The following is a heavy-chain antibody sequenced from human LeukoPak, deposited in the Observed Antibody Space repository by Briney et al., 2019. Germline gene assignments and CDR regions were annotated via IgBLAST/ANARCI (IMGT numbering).Heavy chain of an antibody. Sequence: PSETLSLTCAVSGYSVSSGYYWGWIRQPPGEGLEWIGSIYHSGSTYYNPSLKSRVTISVDPSKNQFSLKLSSVTAADTAVYYCARHGYSSGWYLFAFDPWGQGTLVTVPS. V-gene: IGHV4-38-2*01. CDR1: GYSVSSGYY. CDR2: IYHSGST. CDR3: ARHGYSSGWYLFAFDP. J-gene: IGHJ5*02. D-gene: IGHD6-19*01.